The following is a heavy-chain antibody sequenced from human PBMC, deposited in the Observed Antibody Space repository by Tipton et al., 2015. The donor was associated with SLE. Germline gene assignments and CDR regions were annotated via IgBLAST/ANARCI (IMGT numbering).Heavy chain of an antibody. D-gene: IGHD6-13*01. CDR3: ARDSSSWAWDGMDV. CDR2: IYYSGST. J-gene: IGHJ6*02. CDR1: GGSISSYY. Sequence: TLSLTCTVSGGSISSYYWSWIRQPPGKGLEWIRYIYYSGSTNYNPSLKSRVTISVDTSKNQFSLKLSSVTAADTAVYYCARDSSSWAWDGMDVWGQGTTVTVSS. V-gene: IGHV4-59*01.